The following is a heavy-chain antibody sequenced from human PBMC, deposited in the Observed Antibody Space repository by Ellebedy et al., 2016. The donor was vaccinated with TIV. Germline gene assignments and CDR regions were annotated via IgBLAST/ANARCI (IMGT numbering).Heavy chain of an antibody. V-gene: IGHV4-59*08. Sequence: SETLSLTXSVSGAPIGRYYWRWIRQSPGKGLEWVGYVLHSGSTNYNPSLKSRVTISVDTSKNQFSLRLNSVTAADTALYFCARHVASSSSGSHFDSWGQGALVTVS. D-gene: IGHD3-10*01. CDR2: VLHSGST. J-gene: IGHJ4*02. CDR1: GAPIGRYY. CDR3: ARHVASSSSGSHFDS.